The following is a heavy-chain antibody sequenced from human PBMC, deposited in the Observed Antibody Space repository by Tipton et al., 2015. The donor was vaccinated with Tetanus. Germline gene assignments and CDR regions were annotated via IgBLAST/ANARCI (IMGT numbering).Heavy chain of an antibody. J-gene: IGHJ4*02. CDR3: ARSRGGTRVYYAIAF. V-gene: IGHV1-69*06. CDR2: IIPIFGTI. CDR1: GYNFTDNY. D-gene: IGHD3-22*01. Sequence: QSGAEVKKPGASVTVSCKASGYNFTDNYIHWVRQAPGQGLEWMGGIIPIFGTITYAQKFQGRVTITADKSTNTAYMELNSLRSEDTAVYYCARSRGGTRVYYAIAFWGQGTLVTVSS.